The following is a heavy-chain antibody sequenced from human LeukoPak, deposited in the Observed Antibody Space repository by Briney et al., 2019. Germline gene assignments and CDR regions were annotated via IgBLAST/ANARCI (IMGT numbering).Heavy chain of an antibody. D-gene: IGHD3-10*01. J-gene: IGHJ4*02. CDR2: IYYSGST. Sequence: SETLSLTCTVFGGSISSYYWSWIRQPPGKGLEWIGYIYYSGSTNYNPSLKSRVTISVDTSKNQFSLKLSSVTAADTAVYYCARTREDPHLRWLGYEGYFDYWGQGTLVTVSS. V-gene: IGHV4-59*01. CDR1: GGSISSYY. CDR3: ARTREDPHLRWLGYEGYFDY.